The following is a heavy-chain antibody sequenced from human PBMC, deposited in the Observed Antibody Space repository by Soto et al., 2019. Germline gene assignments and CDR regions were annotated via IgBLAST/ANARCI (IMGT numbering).Heavy chain of an antibody. D-gene: IGHD2-15*01. CDR1: GFTFSSYG. J-gene: IGHJ6*03. CDR2: ISYDGSNK. V-gene: IGHV3-30*18. CDR3: AKNPQYCSGGSCYLYYYYYMDV. Sequence: GGSLRLSCAASGFTFSSYGMHWVRQAPGKGLEWVAVISYDGSNKYYADSVKGRFTISRDNSKNTLYLQMNSLRAEDTAVYYCAKNPQYCSGGSCYLYYYYYMDVWGKGTTVTVSS.